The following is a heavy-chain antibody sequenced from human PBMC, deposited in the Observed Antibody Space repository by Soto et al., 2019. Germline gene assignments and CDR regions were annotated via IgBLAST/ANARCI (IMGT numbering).Heavy chain of an antibody. CDR2: IYPGDSDT. CDR1: GYSFTSFW. CDR3: ARGLGVTSHYYAMDV. D-gene: IGHD4-4*01. J-gene: IGHJ6*02. Sequence: GESLKISCKGSGYSFTSFWIGWVRQMPGKGLEWMGIIYPGDSDTRYSPSFQGQVTMSADRSISTAYLQWSSLKASDSAMYYCARGLGVTSHYYAMDVWGQGTTVTVSS. V-gene: IGHV5-51*01.